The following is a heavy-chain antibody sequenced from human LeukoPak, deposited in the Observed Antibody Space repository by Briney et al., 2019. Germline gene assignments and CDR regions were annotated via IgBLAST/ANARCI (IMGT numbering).Heavy chain of an antibody. CDR2: ISWNSGSI. D-gene: IGHD2-8*01. CDR1: GFTFDDYA. Sequence: GRSLRLSCAASGFTFDDYAMHWVRQAPGKGLEWVSGISWNSGSIGYADSVKGRFTISRDNAKNSLYLQMNSLRAEDMALYYCAKGGGGMLYLYYFDYWGQGTLVTVSS. CDR3: AKGGGGMLYLYYFDY. V-gene: IGHV3-9*03. J-gene: IGHJ4*02.